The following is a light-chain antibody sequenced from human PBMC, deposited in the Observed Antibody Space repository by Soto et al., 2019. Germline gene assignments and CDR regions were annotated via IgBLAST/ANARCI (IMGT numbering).Light chain of an antibody. CDR3: QQSYIAPYT. Sequence: DIQMTQSPSSLSASVGDRVSITCRASQSIGNFLNWYQQKPGKAPNLLIYAASSLQSGDPSIFSGSGSGTYFTLTISSLQPEDFATYYCQQSYIAPYTFGQGTKLEIK. CDR2: AAS. J-gene: IGKJ2*01. CDR1: QSIGNF. V-gene: IGKV1-39*01.